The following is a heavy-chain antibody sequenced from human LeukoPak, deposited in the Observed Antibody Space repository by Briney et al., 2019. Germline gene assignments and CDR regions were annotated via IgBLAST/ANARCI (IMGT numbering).Heavy chain of an antibody. CDR1: GGSISSGGYY. Sequence: SQTLSLTCTVSGGSISSGGYYWSWIRQHPGKGLEWIGYNYYSGSTYYNPSLKSRVTISVDTSKNQFSLKLSSVTAADTAVYYCARSRLQYYYDSSGYSNWFDPWGQGTLVTVSS. CDR2: NYYSGST. CDR3: ARSRLQYYYDSSGYSNWFDP. D-gene: IGHD3-22*01. V-gene: IGHV4-31*03. J-gene: IGHJ5*02.